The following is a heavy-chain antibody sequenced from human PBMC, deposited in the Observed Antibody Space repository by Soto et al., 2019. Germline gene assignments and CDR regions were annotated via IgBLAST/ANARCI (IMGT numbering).Heavy chain of an antibody. Sequence: GGSLRLSCAASGFAFSAYWMSWVRQAPGKGLEWVANIKQDGSEEYYVDSVKGRFTISRDNAKNSLYLQMSSLRADDTAVYYCARRTSTDHWGQGTLVTVSS. V-gene: IGHV3-7*01. CDR1: GFAFSAYW. CDR3: ARRTSTDH. CDR2: IKQDGSEE. D-gene: IGHD6-6*01. J-gene: IGHJ4*02.